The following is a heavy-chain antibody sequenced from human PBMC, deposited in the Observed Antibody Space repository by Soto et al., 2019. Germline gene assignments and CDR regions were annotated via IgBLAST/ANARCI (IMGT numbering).Heavy chain of an antibody. Sequence: GPKTVNHTEAHTISGTGSGGSTTQNQMGVSWIRQPPGKALEWLAHILSTDEKSYSTSLRSRLNISTDTSKTRVVLTMTNMGPMDTATYYCARTLEMKNGMDVWGQGTTVTVSS. V-gene: IGHV2-26*01. CDR3: ARTLEMKNGMDV. CDR2: ILSTDEK. CDR1: GGSTTQNQMG. J-gene: IGHJ6*02.